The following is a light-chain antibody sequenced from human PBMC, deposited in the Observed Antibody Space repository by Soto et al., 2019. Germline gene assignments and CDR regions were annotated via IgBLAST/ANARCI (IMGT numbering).Light chain of an antibody. V-gene: IGKV1D-16*01. CDR2: ATS. CDR3: QQYNTYPIT. Sequence: DIQMTQSASSLSASVGDRVTITCRASQSISTWLAWYQQKPGKAPKSLIYATSNLQSGVPSRFSGSGFGTEFTLTISSLQPEDFATYYCQQYNTYPITFGQGTRLEI. J-gene: IGKJ5*01. CDR1: QSISTW.